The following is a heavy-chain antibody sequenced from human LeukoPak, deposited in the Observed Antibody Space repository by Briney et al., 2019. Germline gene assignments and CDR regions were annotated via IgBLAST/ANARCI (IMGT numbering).Heavy chain of an antibody. J-gene: IGHJ4*02. CDR2: INPNSGGT. V-gene: IGHV1-2*02. Sequence: GASGKVSCKASGYTFTGYYMHWVRQAPGQGLEWMGWINPNSGGTNYAQKFQGRVTMTRDTSISTAYMELSRLRSDDTAVYYCARDGYCSSTSCYRDWGQGTLVTVSS. CDR3: ARDGYCSSTSCYRD. D-gene: IGHD2-2*03. CDR1: GYTFTGYY.